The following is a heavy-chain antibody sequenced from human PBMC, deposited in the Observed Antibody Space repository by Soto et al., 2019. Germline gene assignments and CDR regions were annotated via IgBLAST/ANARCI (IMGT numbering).Heavy chain of an antibody. CDR1: GGTFSSYT. V-gene: IGHV1-69*02. D-gene: IGHD3-10*01. CDR2: IIPILGIA. J-gene: IGHJ6*02. CDR3: ARGRGDAYYYYGMDV. Sequence: ASVKVSCKASGGTFSSYTISWVRQAPGQGLEWMGRIIPILGIANYAQKFQGRVTITADKSTSTAYMELSSLRSEDTAVYYCARGRGDAYYYYGMDVWGQGTTVTVSS.